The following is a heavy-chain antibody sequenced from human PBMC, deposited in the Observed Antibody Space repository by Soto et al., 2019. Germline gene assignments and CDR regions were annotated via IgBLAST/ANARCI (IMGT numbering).Heavy chain of an antibody. CDR3: ARGSSYYYDSSGYYYFDY. CDR2: TSGSGGSR. CDR1: GFTFGSYV. J-gene: IGHJ4*02. Sequence: GGSLRLSCAASGFTFGSYVMSWVRQVPGKGLEWVSSTSGSGGSRYYADSVKGRFTISRDNSKKTLYLQMNSLRAEDTAVYYCARGSSYYYDSSGYYYFDYWGQGTLVTVSS. V-gene: IGHV3-23*01. D-gene: IGHD3-22*01.